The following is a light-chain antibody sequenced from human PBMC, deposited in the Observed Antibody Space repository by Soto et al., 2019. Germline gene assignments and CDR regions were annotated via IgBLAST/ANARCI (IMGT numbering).Light chain of an antibody. CDR3: SSYTSSSTLEGV. CDR1: SSGVGGYNY. CDR2: EVS. J-gene: IGLJ2*01. V-gene: IGLV2-14*01. Sequence: QSALTQPASVSGSPGQSITISCTGTSSGVGGYNYVSWYQQHPGKAPKLMIYEVSNRPSGVSNRFSGSKSGNTASLTISGLQAEDEADYYCSSYTSSSTLEGVFGGGTKLTVL.